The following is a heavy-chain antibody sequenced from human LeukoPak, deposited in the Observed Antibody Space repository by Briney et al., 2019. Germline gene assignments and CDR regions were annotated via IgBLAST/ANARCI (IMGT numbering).Heavy chain of an antibody. Sequence: GGSLRLSCVASGLSVSGFSFSDYTMNWVRQAPGEGLEWVSVIFASGSPTYYADSVKGRFTISRDNSKNTLYLQMNSLRAEDTAVYYCARSYGSGLYYGMDVWGQGTTVTVSS. CDR2: IFASGSPT. J-gene: IGHJ6*02. V-gene: IGHV3-23*01. CDR1: GLSVSGFSFSDYT. D-gene: IGHD3-10*01. CDR3: ARSYGSGLYYGMDV.